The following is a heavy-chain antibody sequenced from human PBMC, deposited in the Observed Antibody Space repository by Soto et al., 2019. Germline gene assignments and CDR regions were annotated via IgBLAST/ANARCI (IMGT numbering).Heavy chain of an antibody. CDR1: GYTFNNYA. Sequence: ASVKVSCKASGYTFNNYAIHWVRQAPGQSLEWMGWINAGNGNTKYSPKFQGRVTITRGTSASTVYMELSSLISEDTAVYYCAREFPSLSSSWREYFQYWGQGTLVTVSS. D-gene: IGHD6-13*01. CDR2: INAGNGNT. V-gene: IGHV1-3*01. J-gene: IGHJ1*01. CDR3: AREFPSLSSSWREYFQY.